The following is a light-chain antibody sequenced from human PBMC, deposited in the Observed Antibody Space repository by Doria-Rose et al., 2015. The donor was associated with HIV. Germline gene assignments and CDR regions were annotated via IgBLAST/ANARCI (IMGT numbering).Light chain of an antibody. V-gene: IGKV3-20*01. CDR1: QRFSSTY. Sequence: TQSPGTLSLSPGERATLSCRASQRFSSTYLAWYQQKPGQAPSLLIYDRPTRATGIPDRASARGSGTYFTLTTNRLEPEDSALYYCHQYGTSWTFGRGPKLEI. CDR2: DRP. CDR3: HQYGTSWT. J-gene: IGKJ1*01.